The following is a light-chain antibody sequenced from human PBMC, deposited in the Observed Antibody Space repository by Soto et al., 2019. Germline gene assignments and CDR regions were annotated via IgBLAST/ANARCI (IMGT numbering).Light chain of an antibody. CDR1: SSDIGSNT. Sequence: QAVVTQPPSASGTPGQRVAISCSGSSSDIGSNTVNWYQHLPGTAPQLLMYSDNQRPSGVPDRFSGSKSGTSASLAISGHQDDDEGDYYCASWDDSLNVWVFGGGTKLTVL. CDR2: SDN. J-gene: IGLJ3*02. V-gene: IGLV1-44*01. CDR3: ASWDDSLNVWV.